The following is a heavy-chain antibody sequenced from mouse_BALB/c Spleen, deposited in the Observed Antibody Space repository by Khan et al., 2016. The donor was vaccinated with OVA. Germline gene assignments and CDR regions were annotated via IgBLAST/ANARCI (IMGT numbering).Heavy chain of an antibody. CDR3: AREATYDDFGYWYFDV. D-gene: IGHD2-4*01. CDR1: GYTFTNYG. V-gene: IGHV9-3-1*01. Sequence: QIELVQSGPELKKPGETVKISCKASGYTFTNYGMTWVKQAPGKGLKWMGWINTYTGEPTYADDFKGRFAFSLETSASTAYLQLKHLKNEDTATDCGAREATYDDFGYWYFDVWGAGTTVTVSS. J-gene: IGHJ1*01. CDR2: INTYTGEP.